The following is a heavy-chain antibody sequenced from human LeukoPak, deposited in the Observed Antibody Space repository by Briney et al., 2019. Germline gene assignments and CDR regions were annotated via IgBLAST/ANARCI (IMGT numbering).Heavy chain of an antibody. V-gene: IGHV3-23*01. CDR2: ISGSGGST. Sequence: PGGSLRLSCAASGFAFSSYAMSWVRQAPGKGLEWVSAISGSGGSTYYADSVKGRFTISRDNSKNTLYLQMNSLRAEDTAVYYCAKGEQWLVSETFQHWGQGTLVTVSS. D-gene: IGHD6-19*01. CDR3: AKGEQWLVSETFQH. J-gene: IGHJ1*01. CDR1: GFAFSSYA.